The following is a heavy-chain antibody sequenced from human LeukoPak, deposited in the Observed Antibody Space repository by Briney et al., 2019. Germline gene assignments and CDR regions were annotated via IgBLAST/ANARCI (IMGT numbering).Heavy chain of an antibody. Sequence: PSETLSLTCTVSGGSISSSSYYWGWIRQPPGKGLEWIGSIYYSGSTSYNASLKSRVTISVDTSKNQFPLKLSSLTAADTAVYYCARPSPAFQDWGQGTLVTVSS. V-gene: IGHV4-39*01. CDR2: IYYSGST. D-gene: IGHD3-16*01. J-gene: IGHJ4*02. CDR1: GGSISSSSYY. CDR3: ARPSPAFQD.